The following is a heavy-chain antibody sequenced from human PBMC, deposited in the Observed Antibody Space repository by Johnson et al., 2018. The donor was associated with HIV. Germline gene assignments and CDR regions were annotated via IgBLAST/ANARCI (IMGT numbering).Heavy chain of an antibody. CDR1: GFTFSRYA. V-gene: IGHV3-30-3*01. CDR3: ARDRRVGYTTYDAFDI. J-gene: IGHJ3*02. D-gene: IGHD5-18*01. Sequence: QVQLVESGGGVVQPGRSLRLSCAASGFTFSRYAMHWVRQAPGKGLEWVAVISYDGSNKYYADSVKGRFTISRDNSKNSLYLQMNSLRAEDTALYYCARDRRVGYTTYDAFDIWGQGTMVTVSS. CDR2: ISYDGSNK.